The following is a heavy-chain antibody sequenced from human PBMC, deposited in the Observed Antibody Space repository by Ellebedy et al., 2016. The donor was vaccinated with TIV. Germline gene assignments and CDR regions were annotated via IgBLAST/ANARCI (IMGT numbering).Heavy chain of an antibody. CDR3: ARGRDY. CDR2: IRGSGATI. V-gene: IGHV3-48*03. Sequence: PGGSLRLSCAASGFTFSTSGMHWFPQAPGKGLEWLSFIRGSGATILYAESVRGRFTISTDDAKNSLYLHMYSLRVEDTAVYYCARGRDYWGQGTLVTVSS. CDR1: GFTFSTSG. J-gene: IGHJ4*02.